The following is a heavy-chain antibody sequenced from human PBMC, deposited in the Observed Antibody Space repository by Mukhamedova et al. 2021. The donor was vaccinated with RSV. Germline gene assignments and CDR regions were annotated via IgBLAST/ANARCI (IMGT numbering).Heavy chain of an antibody. CDR3: AKNWNYFDY. CDR2: VSYDGTKK. CDR1: GFTFSTYG. Sequence: SGFTFSTYGMHWVRQAPGKGLEWVAVVSYDGTKKYYADSVKGRFTISRDNSKDTLYLQMNSLRAEDTAVYYCAKNWNYFDYCGQ. V-gene: IGHV3-30*18. J-gene: IGHJ4*02. D-gene: IGHD3-3*01.